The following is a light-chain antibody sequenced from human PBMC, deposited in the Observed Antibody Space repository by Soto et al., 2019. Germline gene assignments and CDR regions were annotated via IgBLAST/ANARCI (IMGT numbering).Light chain of an antibody. CDR3: QQSYNTAPT. CDR1: QSIGSY. CDR2: AAS. V-gene: IGKV1-39*01. Sequence: DIQMTQSPSSLSASVGDRVTITCRASQSIGSYLNWYQKKPGKAPKFLIHAASSLQSGVPSRFRGSGSGTDFTLAITSLQPEDFATYYCQQSYNTAPTFGQGTNLEI. J-gene: IGKJ2*01.